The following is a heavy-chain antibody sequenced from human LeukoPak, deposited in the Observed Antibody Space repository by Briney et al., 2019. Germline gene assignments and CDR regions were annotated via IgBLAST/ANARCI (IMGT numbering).Heavy chain of an antibody. CDR2: MNPDGSTI. CDR1: GFSFSGSW. V-gene: IGHV3-7*01. Sequence: GGSLRLSCTASGFSFSGSWMNWVRQLPGKGLEWLADMNPDGSTIVYVDSVKGRFTISRNNAKNSVYLQMDGLRAEDTAVYYCARDPLNGALDIWGQGTLVTVSS. J-gene: IGHJ3*02. CDR3: ARDPLNGALDI.